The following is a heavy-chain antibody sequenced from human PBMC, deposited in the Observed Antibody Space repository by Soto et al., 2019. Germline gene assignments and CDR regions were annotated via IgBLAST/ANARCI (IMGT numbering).Heavy chain of an antibody. D-gene: IGHD3-22*01. Sequence: GGSLRLSCAASGFTFSSYAMGWVHQAPGKGLELVSTISAGGGRTYYADSVKGRFTISRDNSKNTLYLQMNSLRAEDTAVYYCTKGYYYDTCGYFDSWGQGTLVTVSS. J-gene: IGHJ4*02. CDR3: TKGYYYDTCGYFDS. CDR1: GFTFSSYA. V-gene: IGHV3-23*01. CDR2: ISAGGGRT.